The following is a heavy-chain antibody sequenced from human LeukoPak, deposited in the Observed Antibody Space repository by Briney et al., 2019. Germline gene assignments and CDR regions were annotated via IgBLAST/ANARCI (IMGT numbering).Heavy chain of an antibody. CDR2: ISGSGGST. D-gene: IGHD6-13*01. Sequence: GGSLRLSCAASGFTFSSYAMSWVRQAPGKGLEWVSAISGSGGSTYYADSVKGRFTISRDNSKNALYLQMNSLRAEDTAVYYCAKYSSSWYANWYFNLWGRGTLVTVSS. CDR1: GFTFSSYA. J-gene: IGHJ2*01. CDR3: AKYSSSWYANWYFNL. V-gene: IGHV3-23*01.